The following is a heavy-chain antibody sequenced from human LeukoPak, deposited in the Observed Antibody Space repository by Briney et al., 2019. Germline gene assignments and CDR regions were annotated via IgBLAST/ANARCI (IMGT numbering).Heavy chain of an antibody. CDR1: GFTFSSYS. Sequence: PGGSLRLSCAASGFTFSSYSMNWVRQAPGKGLEWVSSISSSSSYIYYAASVKGRLTISRDNAKNSLYLQMNSLRAEDTAVYYRARGGGNYDFWSGSRDAFDIWGQGTMVTVSS. V-gene: IGHV3-21*01. CDR2: ISSSSSYI. CDR3: ARGGGNYDFWSGSRDAFDI. D-gene: IGHD3-3*01. J-gene: IGHJ3*02.